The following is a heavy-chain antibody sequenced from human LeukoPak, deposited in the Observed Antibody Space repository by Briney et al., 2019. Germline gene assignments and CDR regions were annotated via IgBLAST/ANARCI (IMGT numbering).Heavy chain of an antibody. CDR2: IRSKANSYAT. CDR3: TRQAVTTYFDY. D-gene: IGHD4-17*01. CDR1: GFTFSGSA. J-gene: IGHJ4*02. V-gene: IGHV3-73*01. Sequence: GRSLRLSCAASGFTFSGSAMHWVRQASGKGLEWVGRIRSKANSYATAYAASVKGRFTISRDDSKNTAYLQMNSLKTEDTAVYYCTRQAVTTYFDYWGQGTLVTVSS.